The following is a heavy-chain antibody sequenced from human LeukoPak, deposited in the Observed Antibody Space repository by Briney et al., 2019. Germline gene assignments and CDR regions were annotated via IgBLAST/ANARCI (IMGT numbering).Heavy chain of an antibody. Sequence: GGSLRLSCAASGFTFSSYEMNWVRQAPGKGLEWVSYISSSGSTIYYADSVKGRFTISRDNAKNSLYLQMNSLRVEDTAVYYCARDRYCSGEWGQGTLVTVSS. CDR1: GFTFSSYE. D-gene: IGHD2-15*01. J-gene: IGHJ4*02. V-gene: IGHV3-48*03. CDR3: ARDRYCSGE. CDR2: ISSSGSTI.